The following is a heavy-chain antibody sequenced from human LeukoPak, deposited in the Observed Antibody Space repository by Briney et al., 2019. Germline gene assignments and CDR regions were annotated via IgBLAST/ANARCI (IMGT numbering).Heavy chain of an antibody. Sequence: SVKVSCKASGGTFSSYAISWVRQAPGQGLEWMGRIIPILGIANYAQKFQGRVTITADKSTSTAYMELSSLRSEDTAVYYCARGLSGYSGNTGAYFDYWGQGTLVIVSS. D-gene: IGHD5-12*01. CDR1: GGTFSSYA. CDR3: ARGLSGYSGNTGAYFDY. J-gene: IGHJ4*02. V-gene: IGHV1-69*04. CDR2: IIPILGIA.